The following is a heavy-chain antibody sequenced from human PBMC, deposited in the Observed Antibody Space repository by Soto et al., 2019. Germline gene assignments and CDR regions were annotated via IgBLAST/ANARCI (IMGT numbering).Heavy chain of an antibody. V-gene: IGHV1-24*01. CDR3: ATLWSDFCLSSNYFNYFDY. D-gene: IGHD3-10*01. CDR2: FDPEDADT. Sequence: ASVKVSCKVSGYTLTELSLHWVRQAPGKGLEWMGGFDPEDADTIYAQKFQGRVTMTEDTSTDTAYMELSNLRSEDTAVYYCATLWSDFCLSSNYFNYFDYWGHGILVTFSS. CDR1: GYTLTELS. J-gene: IGHJ4*03.